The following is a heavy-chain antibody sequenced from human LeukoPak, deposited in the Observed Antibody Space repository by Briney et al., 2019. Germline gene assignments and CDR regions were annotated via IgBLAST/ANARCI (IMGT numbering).Heavy chain of an antibody. D-gene: IGHD3-10*01. CDR1: GGTFSSYA. J-gene: IGHJ4*02. CDR3: ARDAPSGRLSS. V-gene: IGHV1-69*06. CDR2: IIPIFGTA. Sequence: ASVKVSCKASGGTFSSYAISWVRQAPGQGLEWMGGIIPIFGTANYAQKFQGRVTITADKSTSTAYMELSSLRSADTAVYYCARDAPSGRLSSWGQGTLVTVSS.